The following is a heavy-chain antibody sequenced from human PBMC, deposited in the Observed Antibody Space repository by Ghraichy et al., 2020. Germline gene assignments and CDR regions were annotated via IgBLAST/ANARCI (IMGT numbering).Heavy chain of an antibody. Sequence: VKVSCQTSGYTFTSYGTSWVRQAPGEGLEWMGWISGYKGNTKDAQKFKGRITMTIEESTSTAYMELRSLRSDDTAVYYCARDSGRYYFDYWGQGTLVTVSS. CDR2: ISGYKGNT. V-gene: IGHV1-18*01. D-gene: IGHD6-19*01. CDR1: GYTFTSYG. J-gene: IGHJ4*02. CDR3: ARDSGRYYFDY.